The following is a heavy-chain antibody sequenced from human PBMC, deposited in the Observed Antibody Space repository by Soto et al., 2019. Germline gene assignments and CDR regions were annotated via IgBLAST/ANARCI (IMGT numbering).Heavy chain of an antibody. CDR3: AKDSVAVAGTFDY. CDR1: GFTFSSYG. J-gene: IGHJ4*02. V-gene: IGHV3-30*18. CDR2: ISYDGSNK. Sequence: GGSLRLSCAASGFTFSSYGMHWVRQAPGKGLEWVAVISYDGSNKYYADSVKGRFTISRDNSKNTLYLQMNSLRAEDTAVYYCAKDSVAVAGTFDYWGQGTLVTVSS. D-gene: IGHD6-19*01.